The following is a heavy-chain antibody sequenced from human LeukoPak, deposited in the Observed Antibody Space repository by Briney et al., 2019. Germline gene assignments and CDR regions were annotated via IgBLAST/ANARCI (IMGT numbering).Heavy chain of an antibody. CDR2: IYRSGTT. CDR1: GYSLSSGRY. V-gene: IGHV4-38-2*02. J-gene: IGHJ4*02. Sequence: SETLSLTCTVSGYSLSSGRYWGWIRQSPGKGLEWIGSIYRSGTTYYNPSLKSRVTISVDTSKNQVSLSLGSVTAADTAVYYCATIYTGYPGVYWGQGTLVTVSS. D-gene: IGHD5-12*01. CDR3: ATIYTGYPGVY.